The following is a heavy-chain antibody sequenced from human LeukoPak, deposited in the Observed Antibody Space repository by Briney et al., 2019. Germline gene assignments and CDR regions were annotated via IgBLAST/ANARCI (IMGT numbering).Heavy chain of an antibody. CDR3: AKYCGGDCYGMDV. CDR1: GFTFSSYW. CDR2: IKQVGSEK. V-gene: IGHV3-7*01. J-gene: IGHJ6*02. D-gene: IGHD2-21*01. Sequence: HPGGSLRLSCTASGFTFSSYWMSWVRQAPGKGLEWVANIKQVGSEKDYVDSVKGRLTISRDNAKNSLYLQMNSLRAEDTAVYYCAKYCGGDCYGMDVWGQGTTVTVSS.